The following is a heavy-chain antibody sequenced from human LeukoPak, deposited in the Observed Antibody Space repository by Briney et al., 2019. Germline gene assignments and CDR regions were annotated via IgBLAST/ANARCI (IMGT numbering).Heavy chain of an antibody. CDR3: AAAHGKH. J-gene: IGHJ1*01. CDR2: TYYRSKWYS. D-gene: IGHD6-25*01. Sequence: SQTLSLTCAISGDSVSSNSGTWNWIRQSPSRGLEWLGRTYYRSKWYSDYAPSVKGRITTNPDTSKNHFSLQLNSVTPEDTAVYYCAAAHGKHWGQGTLVIASS. V-gene: IGHV6-1*01. CDR1: GDSVSSNSGT.